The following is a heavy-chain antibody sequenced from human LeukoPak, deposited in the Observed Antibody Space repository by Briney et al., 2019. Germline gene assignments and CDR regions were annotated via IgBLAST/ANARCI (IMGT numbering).Heavy chain of an antibody. CDR2: LYWDDDK. D-gene: IGHD3-9*01. CDR1: WFSLNTSGVG. J-gene: IGHJ4*02. Sequence: SGPTLGKTTQTPTLTRPFSWFSLNTSGVGVGWIRQPPGKALGWLSLLYWDDDKRYSPSLKSRLTITKDTSKNQVVLTMTNMDPVDTATYYCAHSSGVLRYFDCPFDYWGQGTLVTVPS. CDR3: AHSSGVLRYFDCPFDY. V-gene: IGHV2-5*02.